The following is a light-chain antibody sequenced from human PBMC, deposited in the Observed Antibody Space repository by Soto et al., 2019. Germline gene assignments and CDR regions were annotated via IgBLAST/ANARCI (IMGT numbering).Light chain of an antibody. CDR1: ETISYY. CDR3: QQSFTSPPT. Sequence: DIEMTQSPSALSASVGDRVTITCRASRASETISYYLNWYQKKPGKAPKLLIYAASSLQRGVPSRFSGTDSGPDFSSLQPEDFATYYCQQSFTSPPTFGQGTKVELK. V-gene: IGKV1-39*01. J-gene: IGKJ1*01. CDR2: AAS.